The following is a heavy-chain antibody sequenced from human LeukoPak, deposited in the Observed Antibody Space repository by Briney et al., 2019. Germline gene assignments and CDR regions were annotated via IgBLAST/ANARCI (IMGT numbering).Heavy chain of an antibody. CDR3: ANRLDYYDSSGDRGGY. D-gene: IGHD3-22*01. V-gene: IGHV3-74*01. CDR1: GFTFSNYW. Sequence: GGSLRLSCAASGFTFSNYWMHWVRQAPGKGLVWVSRINSDGINTSYADSVKGRFTISRDNAKNTLNLQMNSLRAEDTAVYYCANRLDYYDSSGDRGGYWGQGTLVTVSS. CDR2: INSDGINT. J-gene: IGHJ4*02.